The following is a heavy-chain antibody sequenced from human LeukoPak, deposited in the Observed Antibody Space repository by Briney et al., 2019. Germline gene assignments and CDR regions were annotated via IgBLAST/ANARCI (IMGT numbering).Heavy chain of an antibody. CDR1: GFTFSRYW. Sequence: GGSLRLSCAASGFTFSRYWMHWVRQAPGKGLVWVSRINSDGSRISYADSVKGRFTISRDNAKNTLCLQMNSLRAEDTAVYYCARDADYGDWGGIDPWGQGTLVTVSS. CDR3: ARDADYGDWGGIDP. J-gene: IGHJ5*02. V-gene: IGHV3-74*01. CDR2: INSDGSRI. D-gene: IGHD4-17*01.